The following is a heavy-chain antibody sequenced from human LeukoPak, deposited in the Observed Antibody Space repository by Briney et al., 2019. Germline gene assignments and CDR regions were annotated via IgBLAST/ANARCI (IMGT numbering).Heavy chain of an antibody. CDR2: IYSGGST. CDR3: VKDLSDRDVDY. V-gene: IGHV3-53*05. CDR1: GFTVSTNY. Sequence: PGGSLRLSCAASGFTVSTNYMTWVRQAPGKGLEWVSVIYSGGSTYYADSVKGSFTISRDNSKNTLYLQMNSLRVEDTAVYFCVKDLSDRDVDYWGQGTLVTVSS. D-gene: IGHD2-21*02. J-gene: IGHJ4*02.